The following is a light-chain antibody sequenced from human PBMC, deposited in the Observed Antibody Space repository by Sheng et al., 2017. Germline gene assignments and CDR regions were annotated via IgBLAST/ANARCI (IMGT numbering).Light chain of an antibody. V-gene: IGKV1D-13*01. J-gene: IGKJ2*03. Sequence: AIQLTQSPSSLSASVGDRVTITCRASQGIASALVWYQHNPGKAPKLLIYDASSLESGVSSRFSGSGSGTEFTLTISRLQPDDSGTYYCQRYVDYHSFGQGTKLEIK. CDR1: QGIASA. CDR2: DAS. CDR3: QRYVDYHS.